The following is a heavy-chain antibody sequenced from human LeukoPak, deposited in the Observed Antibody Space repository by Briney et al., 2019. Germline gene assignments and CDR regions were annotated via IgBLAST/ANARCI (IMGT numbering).Heavy chain of an antibody. D-gene: IGHD1/OR15-1a*01. CDR3: AAGGGNTFDP. J-gene: IGHJ5*02. Sequence: PGGSLSLSCAASGFTFSSQALSWVRQAPGKGLEWVSSFTGSAGNIHYADSVKGRFTLSRDNSKSTMYLQMNSLRVDDTAIYYCAAGGGNTFDPWGQGTLVTVSS. CDR2: FTGSAGNI. CDR1: GFTFSSQA. V-gene: IGHV3-23*01.